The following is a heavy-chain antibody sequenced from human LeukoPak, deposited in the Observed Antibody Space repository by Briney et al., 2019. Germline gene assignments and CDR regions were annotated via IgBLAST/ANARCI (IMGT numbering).Heavy chain of an antibody. CDR2: ISWDGGNR. V-gene: IGHV3-43*01. Sequence: PGGSLRLSCAASGFTFDDYSMHWVRHAPGKGLGWVSLISWDGGNREYADSVKGRFTISRDNSRNSLFLQMNSLTTEDTAFYYCAKDYSSSGPFDYWGQGTLVTVSS. CDR1: GFTFDDYS. D-gene: IGHD6-13*01. CDR3: AKDYSSSGPFDY. J-gene: IGHJ4*02.